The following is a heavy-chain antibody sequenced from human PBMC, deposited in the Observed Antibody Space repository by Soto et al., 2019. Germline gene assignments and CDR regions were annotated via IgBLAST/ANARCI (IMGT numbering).Heavy chain of an antibody. V-gene: IGHV3-74*01. CDR1: GFTFSNYW. CDR3: ATSKGGVSNVPTTY. Sequence: EVQLVESGGALVQPGGSLRLSCAASGFTFSNYWMHWVRQAPGKGLVWISRMNSDGSNTVYADAVKGRFTISRDNAKNTLYLQMISLRVEDTAVYYCATSKGGVSNVPTTYWGQGTLVTVSS. D-gene: IGHD1-26*01. J-gene: IGHJ4*02. CDR2: MNSDGSNT.